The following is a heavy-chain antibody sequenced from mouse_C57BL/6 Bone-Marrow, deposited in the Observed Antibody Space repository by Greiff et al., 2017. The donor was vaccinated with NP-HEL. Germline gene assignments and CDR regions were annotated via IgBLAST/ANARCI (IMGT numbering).Heavy chain of an antibody. D-gene: IGHD2-1*01. V-gene: IGHV5-2*01. CDR1: EYEFPSHD. J-gene: IGHJ1*03. Sequence: EVTVVESGGGLVQPGESLKLSCESNEYEFPSHDMSWVRTTPKKRLELVAAINSDGGSTYYPDTMERRFIISRDNTKKTLYLQMSSLRSEDTALYYCASPYGNYDWYFDVWGTGTTVTVSS. CDR3: ASPYGNYDWYFDV. CDR2: INSDGGST.